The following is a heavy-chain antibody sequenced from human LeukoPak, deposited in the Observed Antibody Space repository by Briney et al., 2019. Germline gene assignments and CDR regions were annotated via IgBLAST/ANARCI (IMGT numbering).Heavy chain of an antibody. CDR3: ASSGSYPPLDY. Sequence: GGSLRLSCAASGFTFSDHYMDWVRQAPGKGLEWVGRIRKKTNSYTTEYAASVKDRFTISRGDSKNSLYLQMNSLKTEDTAVYYCASSGSYPPLDYWGQGTLVTVSS. V-gene: IGHV3-72*01. D-gene: IGHD1-26*01. CDR2: IRKKTNSYTT. CDR1: GFTFSDHY. J-gene: IGHJ4*02.